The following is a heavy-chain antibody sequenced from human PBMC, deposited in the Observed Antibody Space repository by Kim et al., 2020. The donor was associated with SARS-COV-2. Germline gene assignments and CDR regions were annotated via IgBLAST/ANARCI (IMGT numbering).Heavy chain of an antibody. D-gene: IGHD1-26*01. CDR3: ASGVGAGPDPGYYYYGM. CDR1: GFTFSSYA. Sequence: GGSLRLSCAASGFTFSSYAMHWVRQAPGKGLEWVAVISYDGSNKYYADSVKGRFTISRDNSKNTLYLQMNSLRAEDTAVYYCASGVGAGPDPGYYYYGM. V-gene: IGHV3-30*04. J-gene: IGHJ6*01. CDR2: ISYDGSNK.